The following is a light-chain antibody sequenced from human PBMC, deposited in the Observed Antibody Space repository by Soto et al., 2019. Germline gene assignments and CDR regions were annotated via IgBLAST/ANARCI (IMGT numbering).Light chain of an antibody. V-gene: IGKV3-20*01. CDR3: QQYGSSPPIT. Sequence: EIVLTQSPGTLSLSPGERATLSCRASQSVSSSYLAWYQQKPGQAPRLLIYGASSRATGIPDSFSGSGSGTDFTLTISRLEPEDFAVYYCQQYGSSPPITFGQGTKVDIK. CDR2: GAS. J-gene: IGKJ1*01. CDR1: QSVSSSY.